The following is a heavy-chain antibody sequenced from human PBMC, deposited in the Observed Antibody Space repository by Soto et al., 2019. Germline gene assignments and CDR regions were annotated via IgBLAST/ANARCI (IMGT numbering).Heavy chain of an antibody. J-gene: IGHJ4*02. CDR3: AREHFPSTPDSFEY. D-gene: IGHD3-3*02. Sequence: QVQLVQSGAEMKKPGASVKVSCKASGYTFTTYGISWVRQAPGQVLEWMGWISAYNGNTHYAQKLEGRITMTTDTSTSTAYLELRSLRSDDTAVYYCAREHFPSTPDSFEYWGQGTLV. V-gene: IGHV1-18*04. CDR1: GYTFTTYG. CDR2: ISAYNGNT.